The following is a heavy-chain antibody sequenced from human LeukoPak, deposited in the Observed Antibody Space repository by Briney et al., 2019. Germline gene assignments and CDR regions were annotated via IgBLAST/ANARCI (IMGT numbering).Heavy chain of an antibody. J-gene: IGHJ3*02. Sequence: PGGSLRLSCAASGFTFSSYAMHWVRQAPGKGLEWVSSISSSSSYIYYADSVKGRFTISRDNAKNSLYLQMNSLRAEDTAVYYCARTLARSSSRPGAFDIWGQGTMVTVSS. CDR3: ARTLARSSSRPGAFDI. CDR1: GFTFSSYA. V-gene: IGHV3-21*01. CDR2: ISSSSSYI. D-gene: IGHD6-6*01.